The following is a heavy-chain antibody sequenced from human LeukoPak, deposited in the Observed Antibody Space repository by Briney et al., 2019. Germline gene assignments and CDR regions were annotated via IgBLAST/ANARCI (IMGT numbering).Heavy chain of an antibody. V-gene: IGHV3-23*01. CDR3: AKVAGYYYDSSVYYDY. CDR2: IVGSGTTT. D-gene: IGHD3-22*01. J-gene: IGHJ4*02. CDR1: GFTFSSYA. Sequence: GGSLRLSCAASGFTFSSYAMTWVRQAPGKGLEWVSAIVGSGTTTYLDSVKGRFTISRDNSKNTLYLEMNSLRAEDTAVYYCAKVAGYYYDSSVYYDYWGQGTLVTVSS.